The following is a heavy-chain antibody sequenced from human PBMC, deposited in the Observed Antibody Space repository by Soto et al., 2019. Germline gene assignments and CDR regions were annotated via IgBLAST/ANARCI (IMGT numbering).Heavy chain of an antibody. Sequence: PGGPLRVSCAASGFTFSSYSMNWVRQAPGKGLEWVLSISSSSSYIYYADSVKGRFTISRDNAKNSLYLQMNSLRAEDTAVYYCASTGTEGGMDVWGQGTTVTVSS. CDR3: ASTGTEGGMDV. D-gene: IGHD1-7*01. CDR1: GFTFSSYS. J-gene: IGHJ6*02. CDR2: ISSSSSYI. V-gene: IGHV3-21*01.